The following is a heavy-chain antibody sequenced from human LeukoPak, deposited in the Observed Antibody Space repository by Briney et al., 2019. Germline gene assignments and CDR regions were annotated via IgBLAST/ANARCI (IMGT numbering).Heavy chain of an antibody. Sequence: GGSLRLSCAASGFTFSSYSMNWVRQAPGKGLEWVSAISGSGGNIYYAASVKGRFTISRDNSNHMLYLQMNSLIAEDTAIYYCAKDDDWLRFEHWGRGTPVSVSS. D-gene: IGHD5-12*01. CDR1: GFTFSSYS. CDR3: AKDDDWLRFEH. CDR2: ISGSGGNI. V-gene: IGHV3-23*01. J-gene: IGHJ4*02.